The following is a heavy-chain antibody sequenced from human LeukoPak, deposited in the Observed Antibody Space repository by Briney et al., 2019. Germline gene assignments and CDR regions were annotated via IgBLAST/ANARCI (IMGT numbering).Heavy chain of an antibody. CDR2: LSSSGSAF. CDR3: ARESTTFDY. CDR1: GFTFRSYE. V-gene: IGHV3-48*03. D-gene: IGHD1-1*01. Sequence: GGSLTLSCEDSGFTFRSYEMNWVRQAPGKGLEWIAYLSSSGSAFSYADSVRGRFTISRDNAKNSLYLQMNSLRVEDTAVYYCARESTTFDYWGQGTLVTVSS. J-gene: IGHJ4*02.